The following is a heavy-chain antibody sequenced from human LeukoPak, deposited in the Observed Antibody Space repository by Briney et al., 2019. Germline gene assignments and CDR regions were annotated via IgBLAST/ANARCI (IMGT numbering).Heavy chain of an antibody. CDR2: ISGSGGST. CDR1: GFTFSNYA. Sequence: GGSLRLSCAASGFTFSNYAMSWVRQAPGKGLEWVSAISGSGGSTYYADSVKGRFTISRDNSKNTLYLQMNSLRAEDTAVYYCAKPTTVTGSGSNWFDPWGQGTLVTVSS. J-gene: IGHJ5*02. CDR3: AKPTTVTGSGSNWFDP. V-gene: IGHV3-23*01. D-gene: IGHD4-11*01.